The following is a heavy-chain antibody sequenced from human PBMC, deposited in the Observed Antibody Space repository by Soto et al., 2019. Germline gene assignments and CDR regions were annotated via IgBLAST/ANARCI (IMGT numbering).Heavy chain of an antibody. CDR2: IYYSGST. V-gene: IGHV4-31*03. J-gene: IGHJ6*02. CDR1: GGSISSGGYY. D-gene: IGHD2-15*01. Sequence: SETLSLTCTVSGGSISSGGYYWSWIRQHPGKGLEWTGYIYYSGSTYYNPSLKSRVTISVDTSKNQFSLKLSSVTAADTAVYYCARSGTGRGGYCSGGSCYGSIAGPQDYYYYGMDVWGQGTTVTVSS. CDR3: ARSGTGRGGYCSGGSCYGSIAGPQDYYYYGMDV.